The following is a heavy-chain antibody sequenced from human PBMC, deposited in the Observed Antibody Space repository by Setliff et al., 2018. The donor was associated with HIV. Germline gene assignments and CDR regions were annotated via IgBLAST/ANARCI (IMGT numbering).Heavy chain of an antibody. J-gene: IGHJ4*02. Sequence: SETLSLTCSVSGGSISSYYWSWIRQPAGKGLEWVGRMFVGESPNYNPSLKSRLSISVDTSKRQFSLKLTSVTAADTAVYYCARGLYGSGSFFFDSWGRGTRVTSPQ. D-gene: IGHD3-10*01. CDR2: MFVGESP. V-gene: IGHV4-4*07. CDR3: ARGLYGSGSFFFDS. CDR1: GGSISSYY.